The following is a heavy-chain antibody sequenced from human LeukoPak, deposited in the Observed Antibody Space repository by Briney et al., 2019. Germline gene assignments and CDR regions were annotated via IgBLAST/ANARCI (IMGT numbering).Heavy chain of an antibody. Sequence: SETLSLTCSVSGGSISGGKAFWGWIRQSPGKGLEWIGSIYYTGSTYYNPSLKSRVTISVDTSKSEFSLMVHSVTAADTAMYYCARRGITYSTSFFDSWGQGSLVTVAS. CDR2: IYYTGST. D-gene: IGHD6-13*01. CDR1: GGSISGGKAF. V-gene: IGHV4-39*01. J-gene: IGHJ4*02. CDR3: ARRGITYSTSFFDS.